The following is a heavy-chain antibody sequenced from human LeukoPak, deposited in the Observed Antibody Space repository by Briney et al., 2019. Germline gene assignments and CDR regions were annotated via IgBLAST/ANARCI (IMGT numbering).Heavy chain of an antibody. CDR3: ALEGSGSYYDY. CDR2: IYSGGST. V-gene: IGHV3-53*01. Sequence: GGSLRLSCAASGFTFDDYGMSWVRQAPGKGLEWVSVIYSGGSTYYADSVKGRFTISGDNSKNTLYLQMNSLRAEDTAVYYCALEGSGSYYDYWGQGTLVTVSS. CDR1: GFTFDDYG. J-gene: IGHJ4*02. D-gene: IGHD3-10*01.